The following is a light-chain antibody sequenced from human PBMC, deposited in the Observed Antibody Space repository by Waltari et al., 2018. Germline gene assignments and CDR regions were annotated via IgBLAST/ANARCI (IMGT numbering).Light chain of an antibody. CDR1: QTLFYSANSKNY. V-gene: IGKV4-1*01. Sequence: DIVLTQSPDSLSVSLGARATINCKSSQTLFYSANSKNYLGWFQQKPGHPPKLLHYWASPRASGVPDRFSGSGSETDFTLTISSLQADDVAVYYCQQYYSSITFGQGTRLEIK. J-gene: IGKJ5*01. CDR3: QQYYSSIT. CDR2: WAS.